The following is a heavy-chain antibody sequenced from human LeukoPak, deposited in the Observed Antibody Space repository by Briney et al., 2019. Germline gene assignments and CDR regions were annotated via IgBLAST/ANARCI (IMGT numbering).Heavy chain of an antibody. Sequence: ASVKVSCKASGGTFSSYSISWVRQAPGQGLEWMGGIIPIFGTANYAHKFQGRVTITADESTSTAYMELSSLRSEDTAVYYCARLCSSTSCYVDYWGQGTLVTVSS. CDR3: ARLCSSTSCYVDY. D-gene: IGHD2-2*01. V-gene: IGHV1-69*13. CDR1: GGTFSSYS. CDR2: IIPIFGTA. J-gene: IGHJ4*02.